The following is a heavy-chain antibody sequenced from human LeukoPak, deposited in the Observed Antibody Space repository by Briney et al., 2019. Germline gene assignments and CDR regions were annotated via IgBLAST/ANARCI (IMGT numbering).Heavy chain of an antibody. CDR1: GGXISSSNC. J-gene: IGHJ4*02. CDR2: IYHSGST. V-gene: IGHV4-4*02. D-gene: IGHD3-10*01. Sequence: PSGTLSLTCAVSGGXISSSNCWSWVRQPPGKGLEWIGEIYHSGSTNYNPSLKSRVTISVDKSKNQFSLKLSSVTAADTAVYYCARAPSYGSGSRVDYWGQGTLDTVSS. CDR3: ARAPSYGSGSRVDY.